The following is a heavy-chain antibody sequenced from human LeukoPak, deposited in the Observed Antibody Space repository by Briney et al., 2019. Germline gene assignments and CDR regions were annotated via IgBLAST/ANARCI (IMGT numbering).Heavy chain of an antibody. D-gene: IGHD5-24*01. J-gene: IGHJ4*02. CDR3: ARGIEWLQLQYHFDY. CDR1: VGTFSSYA. CDR2: IIPIFGTA. V-gene: IGHV1-69*13. Sequence: ASVKVSCKASVGTFSSYAISWVRQAPGQGLEWVGGIIPIFGTANYAQKFQGRVTITADESTSTAYMELSRLRSEDTAVYYCARGIEWLQLQYHFDYWGQGTLVTVSS.